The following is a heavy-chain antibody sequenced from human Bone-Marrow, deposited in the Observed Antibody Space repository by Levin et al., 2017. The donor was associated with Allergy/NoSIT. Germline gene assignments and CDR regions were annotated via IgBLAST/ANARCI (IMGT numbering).Heavy chain of an antibody. CDR1: GITFSNAW. J-gene: IGHJ4*02. D-gene: IGHD6-13*01. Sequence: GGSLRLSCAASGITFSNAWMSWARQAPGKGLEWVGRIKSSTDGGTTEYAAPVKGRFSISRDDSKNTLYLQMNSLKTEDTAVYFCTTYSSSWYYFDYWGQGTLVTVSS. CDR2: IKSSTDGGTT. V-gene: IGHV3-15*01. CDR3: TTYSSSWYYFDY.